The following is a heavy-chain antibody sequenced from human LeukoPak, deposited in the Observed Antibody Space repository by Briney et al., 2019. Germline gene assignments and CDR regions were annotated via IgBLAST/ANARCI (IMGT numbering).Heavy chain of an antibody. CDR2: ISAYNGNT. Sequence: ASEKVSCKASGYTFTSYGISWVRQAPGQGLEWMGWISAYNGNTNYAQKLQGRVTMTTDTSTSTAYMELRSLRSDDTAVYYCAREGTGLGNYAFDIWGQGTMVTVSS. CDR1: GYTFTSYG. CDR3: AREGTGLGNYAFDI. V-gene: IGHV1-18*01. J-gene: IGHJ3*02. D-gene: IGHD7-27*01.